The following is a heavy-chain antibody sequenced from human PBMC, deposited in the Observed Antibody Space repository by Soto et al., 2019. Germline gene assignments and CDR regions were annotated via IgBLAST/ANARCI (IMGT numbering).Heavy chain of an antibody. D-gene: IGHD2-8*02. V-gene: IGHV4-31*03. J-gene: IGHJ5*02. CDR1: GGPISSGGYY. Sequence: SETLSLTCSVSGGPISSGGYYLTRIRQHPEKGLEWIGNIYTSGNTYYNPSLQSRLTISVDTSKNQFSLKLTSVTAADTPIYYRATAPRSSGGRGGIDPWGQGILVTVSS. CDR3: ATAPRSSGGRGGIDP. CDR2: IYTSGNT.